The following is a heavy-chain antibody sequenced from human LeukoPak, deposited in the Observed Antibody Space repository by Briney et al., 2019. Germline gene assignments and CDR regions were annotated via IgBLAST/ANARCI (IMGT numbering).Heavy chain of an antibody. CDR1: GGSISSYY. Sequence: PSETLSLTCTGSGGSISSYYWSWIRQPPGKGLEWIGYIYYSGSTNYNPSLKSRVTISVDTSKNQFSLKLSSVTAADTAVYYCARGRGYNPHAFDIWGQGTMVTVSS. V-gene: IGHV4-59*01. CDR3: ARGRGYNPHAFDI. D-gene: IGHD5-18*01. J-gene: IGHJ3*02. CDR2: IYYSGST.